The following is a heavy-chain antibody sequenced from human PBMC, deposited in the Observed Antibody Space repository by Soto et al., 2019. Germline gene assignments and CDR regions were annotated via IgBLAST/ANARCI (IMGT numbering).Heavy chain of an antibody. CDR1: SGSISSSSW. D-gene: IGHD6-6*01. CDR2: IYHSGST. V-gene: IGHV4-4*02. CDR3: ARSGEIAAREHDAFDI. J-gene: IGHJ3*02. Sequence: SETLSLTCAVSSGSISSSSWWSWVRQPPGKGLEWIGEIYHSGSTNYNPSLKSRVTISVDKSKNQFSLKLSSVTAADTAVYYCARSGEIAAREHDAFDIWGQGTMVTVSS.